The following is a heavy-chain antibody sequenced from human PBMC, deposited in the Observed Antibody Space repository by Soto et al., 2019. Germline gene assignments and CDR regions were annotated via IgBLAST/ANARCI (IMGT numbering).Heavy chain of an antibody. D-gene: IGHD3-9*01. CDR2: ISFDGTTK. CDR3: AKDATYYYITFPQAYFDS. J-gene: IGHJ4*02. CDR1: GFAFNNYG. V-gene: IGHV3-30*18. Sequence: SGGSLRLSCTVSGFAFNNYGINWVRQAPGKGLEGVGIISFDGTTKEYGDSEKGRFTISRDNTKNKVFLQMNSQRGEETAVDDYAKDATYYYITFPQAYFDSWGQGTPVTVSS.